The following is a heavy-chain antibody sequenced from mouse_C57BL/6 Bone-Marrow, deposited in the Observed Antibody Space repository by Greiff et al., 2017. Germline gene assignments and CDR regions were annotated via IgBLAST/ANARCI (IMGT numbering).Heavy chain of an antibody. J-gene: IGHJ1*03. D-gene: IGHD2-3*01. V-gene: IGHV1-63*01. CDR3: ARSGDGYYFYWYFDV. CDR1: GYTFTNYW. CDR2: IYPGGGYT. Sequence: VQLQQSGAELVRPGTSVKMSCKASGYTFTNYWIGWAKQRPGHGLEWIGDIYPGGGYTNYNEKFKGKATLTADKSSSTAYMQFSSLTSEDSAIXYCARSGDGYYFYWYFDVWGTGTTVTVSS.